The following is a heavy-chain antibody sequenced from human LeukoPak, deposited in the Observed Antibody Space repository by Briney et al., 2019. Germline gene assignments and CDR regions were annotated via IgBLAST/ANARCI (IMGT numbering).Heavy chain of an antibody. J-gene: IGHJ6*02. CDR2: ISYDGSNK. CDR3: AKIPITMVRGVRMDV. V-gene: IGHV3-30*18. Sequence: GGSLRLSCAASGFTFSSYGMHWVRQAPGKGLEWVAVISYDGSNKYYADSVKGRFTISRDNSKNTLYLQMNSLRAEDTAVYYCAKIPITMVRGVRMDVWGQGTTVTVSS. CDR1: GFTFSSYG. D-gene: IGHD3-10*01.